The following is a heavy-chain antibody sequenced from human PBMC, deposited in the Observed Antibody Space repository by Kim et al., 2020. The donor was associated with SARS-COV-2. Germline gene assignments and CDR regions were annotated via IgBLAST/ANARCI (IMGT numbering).Heavy chain of an antibody. V-gene: IGHV4-30-2*01. Sequence: SETLSLTCAVSGGSISSGGYSWSWIRQPPGKGLEWIGYIYHSGSTYYNPSLKSRVTISVDRSKNQFSLKLSSVTAADTAVYYCARGSYGSGSYSPTSFDPWGQGTLVTVSS. CDR1: GGSISSGGYS. D-gene: IGHD3-10*01. CDR3: ARGSYGSGSYSPTSFDP. J-gene: IGHJ5*02. CDR2: IYHSGST.